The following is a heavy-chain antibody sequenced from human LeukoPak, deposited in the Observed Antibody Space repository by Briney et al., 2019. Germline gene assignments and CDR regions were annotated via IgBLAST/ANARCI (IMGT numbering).Heavy chain of an antibody. CDR1: GGSISSLNL. V-gene: IGHV4-4*02. CDR2: MYLGGTT. CDR3: AGLEGRYSTDWFYFFDY. Sequence: PSGTLSLTCIVSGGSISSLNLWSWLRQPPGKGLEWIGEMYLGGTTNFNPSLKSRVTIIIDKSKNQLSLQLTSVTAADTAVYYCAGLEGRYSTDWFYFFDYWGQGALVTVSS. J-gene: IGHJ4*02. D-gene: IGHD6-19*01.